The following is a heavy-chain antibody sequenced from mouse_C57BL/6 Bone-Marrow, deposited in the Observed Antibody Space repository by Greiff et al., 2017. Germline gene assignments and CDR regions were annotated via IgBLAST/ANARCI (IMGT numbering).Heavy chain of an antibody. Sequence: QVQLQQPGAELVRPGSSVKLSCKASGYTFTSYWMDWVKQRPGQGLEWIGNIYPSDSDTHYNQKFKDKATLTVDKSSSTAYMQLSSLTSEDSAVYYAARASITTVASVMDYWGQGTSVTVSS. D-gene: IGHD1-1*01. CDR1: GYTFTSYW. CDR3: ARASITTVASVMDY. CDR2: IYPSDSDT. V-gene: IGHV1-61*01. J-gene: IGHJ4*01.